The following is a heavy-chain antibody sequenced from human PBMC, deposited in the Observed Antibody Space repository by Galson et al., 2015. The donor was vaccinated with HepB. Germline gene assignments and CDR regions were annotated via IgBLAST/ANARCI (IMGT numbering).Heavy chain of an antibody. CDR3: ARDILTGNPVGY. D-gene: IGHD3-9*01. Sequence: QSGAEVKKPGESLRISCKASGYTFTSYGISWVRQAPGQGLEWMGWISAYNGNTNYAQKLQGRVTMTTDTSTSTAYMELRSLRSDDTAVYYCARDILTGNPVGYWGQGTLVTVSS. J-gene: IGHJ4*02. CDR1: GYTFTSYG. V-gene: IGHV1-18*04. CDR2: ISAYNGNT.